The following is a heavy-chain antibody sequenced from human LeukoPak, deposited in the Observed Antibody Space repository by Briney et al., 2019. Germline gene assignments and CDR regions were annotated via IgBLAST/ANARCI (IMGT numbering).Heavy chain of an antibody. CDR3: ARSRGRDYDFWSGDQNWFDL. CDR2: FYYSGST. Sequence: SETLSLTCTVSGGSISSYYWSWIRQPPGKGLEWIGYFYYSGSTNYNPSLKTRVTISVDTSKNQFSLKLSSVTAADTAVYYCARSRGRDYDFWSGDQNWFDLWGQGTLVTVSS. J-gene: IGHJ5*02. D-gene: IGHD3-3*01. V-gene: IGHV4-59*01. CDR1: GGSISSYY.